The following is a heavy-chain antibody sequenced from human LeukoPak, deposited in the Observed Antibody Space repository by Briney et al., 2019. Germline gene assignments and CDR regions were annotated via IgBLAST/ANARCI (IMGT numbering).Heavy chain of an antibody. J-gene: IGHJ4*02. Sequence: SETLSLTCTVSGGSISNHYWSWIRQPPGKGLEWIGHLYYSGNTNYNPSLKSRVTIPVDTSKTQFSLKLSSVTAADTALYYCATGRGWLPDYWGQGTLVTVSS. V-gene: IGHV4-59*11. CDR1: GGSISNHY. D-gene: IGHD5-12*01. CDR2: LYYSGNT. CDR3: ATGRGWLPDY.